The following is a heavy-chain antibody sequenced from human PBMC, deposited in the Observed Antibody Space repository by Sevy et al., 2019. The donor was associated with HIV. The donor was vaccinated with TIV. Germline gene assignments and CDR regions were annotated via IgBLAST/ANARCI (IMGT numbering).Heavy chain of an antibody. Sequence: GGSLRLSCAASGFTFTEFVMSWVRQAPGKGLEWVSTINSGGGSTYYADSVKGRFTISRDNSQNTLDLQMNSLRAEDAAVYYCAKEEYYDFRGAFDIWGQGTVVTVSS. CDR1: GFTFTEFV. D-gene: IGHD3-3*01. CDR2: INSGGGST. V-gene: IGHV3-23*01. CDR3: AKEEYYDFRGAFDI. J-gene: IGHJ3*02.